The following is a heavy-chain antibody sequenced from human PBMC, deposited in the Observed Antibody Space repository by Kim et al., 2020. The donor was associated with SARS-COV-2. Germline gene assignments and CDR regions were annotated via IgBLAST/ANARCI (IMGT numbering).Heavy chain of an antibody. CDR2: ISSGSTTI. J-gene: IGHJ4*02. CDR3: AKVGSAIDS. D-gene: IGHD1-26*01. CDR1: GFTFSPSA. V-gene: IGHV3-48*02. Sequence: GGSLRLSCAASGFTFSPSAMSWVRQAPGKGLEWVSYISSGSTTIHYADSVKGRFTISRDDATNSLYMQMNSLSDDDTAVYYCAKVGSAIDSWGQGILGSV.